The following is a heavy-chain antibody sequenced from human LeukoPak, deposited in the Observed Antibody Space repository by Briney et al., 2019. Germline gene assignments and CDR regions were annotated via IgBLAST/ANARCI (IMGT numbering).Heavy chain of an antibody. CDR2: IWYDGSNK. Sequence: GRSLRLSRAASGFTFSSYGMHWVRQAPGKGLEWVAVIWYDGSNKYYADSVKGRFTISRDNSKNTLYLQMNSLRAEDTAVYYCAREYYYDSSGLFDYWGQGTLVTVSS. V-gene: IGHV3-33*01. CDR3: AREYYYDSSGLFDY. J-gene: IGHJ4*02. D-gene: IGHD3-22*01. CDR1: GFTFSSYG.